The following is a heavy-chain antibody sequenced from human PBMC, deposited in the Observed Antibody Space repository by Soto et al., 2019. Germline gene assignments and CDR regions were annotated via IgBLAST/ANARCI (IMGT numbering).Heavy chain of an antibody. CDR3: ARSGGGYDLGDY. J-gene: IGHJ4*02. CDR1: GYTFIGYY. V-gene: IGHV1-2*04. Sequence: QVQLVQSGAEVKKPGASVKVSCKASGYTFIGYYIHWVRQAPGQGLEWMGWINPNSGGAKYSQKFQAWVTMTSDTSISTAYMEPSRLKSDDTAVYYCARSGGGYDLGDYWGQGTLVTVSS. D-gene: IGHD5-12*01. CDR2: INPNSGGA.